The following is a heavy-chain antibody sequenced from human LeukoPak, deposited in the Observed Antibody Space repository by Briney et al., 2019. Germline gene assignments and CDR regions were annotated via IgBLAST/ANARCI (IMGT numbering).Heavy chain of an antibody. CDR2: IYYSGST. D-gene: IGHD4-11*01. V-gene: IGHV4-61*01. J-gene: IGHJ4*02. Sequence: SETLSLTCTVSGGSASSGSYYWSWIRQPPGKGLEWIGYIYYSGSTNYNPSLKSRVTISVDTSKNQFSLKLSSVTAADTAVYYCAREDPRTVNWGQGTLVTVSS. CDR3: AREDPRTVN. CDR1: GGSASSGSYY.